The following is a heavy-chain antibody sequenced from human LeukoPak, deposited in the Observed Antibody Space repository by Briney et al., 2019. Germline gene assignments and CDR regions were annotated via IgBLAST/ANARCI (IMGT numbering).Heavy chain of an antibody. Sequence: PGGSLRLSCAASGLTFDDYGMSWVPQAPGKGLEGVSGINWNGGSTGYADSVKGRFTISRDNAKNSLYLQMNSLRAEDTALYYCARGTLKAAATDFDYWGQGTLVTVSS. CDR3: ARGTLKAAATDFDY. D-gene: IGHD6-13*01. CDR1: GLTFDDYG. CDR2: INWNGGST. V-gene: IGHV3-20*04. J-gene: IGHJ4*02.